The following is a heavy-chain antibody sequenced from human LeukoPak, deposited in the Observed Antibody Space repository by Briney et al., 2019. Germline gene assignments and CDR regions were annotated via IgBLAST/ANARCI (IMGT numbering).Heavy chain of an antibody. CDR1: GGSISSGGYY. CDR3: ARVSWNGGFDP. Sequence: PSETLSLTCTVSGGSISSGGYYWSWIRQHPGKGLEWIGYIYYSGSTYYNPSLKSRVTISVDTSKNQFSLKLSSVTAADTAVYYCARVSWNGGFDPWGQGTLVTVSS. CDR2: IYYSGST. J-gene: IGHJ5*02. V-gene: IGHV4-31*03. D-gene: IGHD1-1*01.